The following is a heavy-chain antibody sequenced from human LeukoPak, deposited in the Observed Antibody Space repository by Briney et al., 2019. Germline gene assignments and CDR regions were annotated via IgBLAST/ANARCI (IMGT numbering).Heavy chain of an antibody. J-gene: IGHJ4*02. CDR1: GGSISSYY. D-gene: IGHD2-21*02. Sequence: SETLSLTCTVSGGSISSYYWSWIRQPAGKGLEWIGYIDYGGSTNYNPSLKSRATVSVDTSRNQFSLKLSSVTALDTAVYYCAKDFVVVPGNVNYFDYWGQGALVTVSS. CDR3: AKDFVVVPGNVNYFDY. V-gene: IGHV4-59*12. CDR2: IDYGGST.